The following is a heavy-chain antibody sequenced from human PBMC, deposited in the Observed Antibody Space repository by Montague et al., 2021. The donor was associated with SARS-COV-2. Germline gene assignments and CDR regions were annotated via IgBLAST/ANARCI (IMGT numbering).Heavy chain of an antibody. CDR2: IHYNGTT. D-gene: IGHD5-24*01. J-gene: IGHJ5*02. CDR1: GGYINYYY. CDR3: ARLRRPDGYSYWFGP. Sequence: SETLSLTCTVSGGYINYYYWTWIRQPPGKELEWIGYIHYNGTTNYSPSFKGRVIMSVDTSNNQFSLRLTSVTAADTAVYYCARLRRPDGYSYWFGPWGQGTLVTVSS. V-gene: IGHV4-59*08.